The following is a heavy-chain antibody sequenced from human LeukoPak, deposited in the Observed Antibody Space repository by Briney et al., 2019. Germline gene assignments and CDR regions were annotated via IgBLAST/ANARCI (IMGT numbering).Heavy chain of an antibody. CDR2: ISYDGSNK. CDR1: GFTFSSYG. J-gene: IGHJ4*02. V-gene: IGHV3-30*18. Sequence: GGSLRLSCAASGFTFSSYGMHWVRQAPGKGLEWVAVISYDGSNKYYADSVKGRFTISRDNSKNTLYLQMNSLRAEDTAVYYSAKEGHYDFWSGFRVFDYWGQGTLVTVSS. D-gene: IGHD3-3*01. CDR3: AKEGHYDFWSGFRVFDY.